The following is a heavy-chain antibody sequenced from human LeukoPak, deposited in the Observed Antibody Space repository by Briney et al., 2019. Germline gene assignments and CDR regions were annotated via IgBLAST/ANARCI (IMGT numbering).Heavy chain of an antibody. CDR2: IYGGGST. Sequence: AGGSLRLSCAASGFTVSSSYMNWVRQAPGKGLEWVSLIYGGGSTYYADSVKGRLTISRDNSKNTLYLQMNSLRAEDTAVYYCARRGDGGRSFDYWGQGTLVTVSS. V-gene: IGHV3-53*01. CDR3: ARRGDGGRSFDY. J-gene: IGHJ4*02. D-gene: IGHD4-23*01. CDR1: GFTVSSSY.